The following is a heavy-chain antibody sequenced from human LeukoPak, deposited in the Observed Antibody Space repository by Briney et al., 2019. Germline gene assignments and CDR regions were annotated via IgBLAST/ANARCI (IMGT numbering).Heavy chain of an antibody. D-gene: IGHD5-18*01. CDR3: ARDFVDTDMGYVGFGSAFDI. CDR2: INPHTGGT. J-gene: IGHJ3*02. Sequence: ASVKVSCKASGYTFTGYYMHWVRQAPGQGLEWMGWINPHTGGTNYAQKFQGRVTMTRETSISTAYMELSSLRSDDTAVYYCARDFVDTDMGYVGFGSAFDIWGQGTIVTVSS. V-gene: IGHV1-2*02. CDR1: GYTFTGYY.